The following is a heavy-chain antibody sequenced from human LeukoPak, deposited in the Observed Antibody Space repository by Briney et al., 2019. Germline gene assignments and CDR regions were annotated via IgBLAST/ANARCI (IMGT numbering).Heavy chain of an antibody. Sequence: ASGKVSCKASGYTFTSNYIHWVRQAPGQGLEWMGMIYPRDGSTSYAQKFQGRVTVTRDTSTSTVHMELSGLRSEDTAVYYCARVLALPPTPAATSGYCTNGVCYHYYGMDVWGQGTTVTVSS. D-gene: IGHD2-8*01. CDR1: GYTFTSNY. V-gene: IGHV1-46*01. CDR2: IYPRDGST. J-gene: IGHJ6*02. CDR3: ARVLALPPTPAATSGYCTNGVCYHYYGMDV.